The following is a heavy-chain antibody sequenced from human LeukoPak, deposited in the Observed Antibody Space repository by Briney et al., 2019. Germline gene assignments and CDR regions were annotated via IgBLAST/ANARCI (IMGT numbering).Heavy chain of an antibody. D-gene: IGHD3-16*01. CDR2: ISYDGSNK. Sequence: GRSLGLSCAASGFTFSSYAMHWVRQAPGKGLEWVAVISYDGSNKYYADSVKGRFTISRDNSKNTLYLQMNSLRAEDTAVYYCARGHVGSLHAYYYGMDVWGQGTTVTVSS. V-gene: IGHV3-30*04. CDR1: GFTFSSYA. J-gene: IGHJ6*02. CDR3: ARGHVGSLHAYYYGMDV.